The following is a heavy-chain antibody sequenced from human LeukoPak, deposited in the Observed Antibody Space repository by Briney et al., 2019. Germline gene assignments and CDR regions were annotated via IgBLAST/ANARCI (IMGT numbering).Heavy chain of an antibody. J-gene: IGHJ3*02. V-gene: IGHV4-61*02. CDR1: GGSISSGSYY. D-gene: IGHD3-10*01. CDR2: IYTSGST. Sequence: SQTLSLTCTVSGGSISSGSYYWSWIRQPAGKGLEWIGRIYTSGSTNYNPSLKSRVTISVDTSKNQFSLKLSSVTAADTAVYYCARGLPRGPYGSDKKDAFDIWGQGTMVTVSS. CDR3: ARGLPRGPYGSDKKDAFDI.